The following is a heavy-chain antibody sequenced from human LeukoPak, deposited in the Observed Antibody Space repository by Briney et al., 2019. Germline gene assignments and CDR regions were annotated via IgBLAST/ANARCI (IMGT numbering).Heavy chain of an antibody. D-gene: IGHD3-10*01. CDR2: INQDGTEK. CDR3: VKVAKYYYGSETYYFFEH. CDR1: GFTFTTYW. V-gene: IGHV3-7*01. Sequence: GGSLRLSCAASGFTFTTYWMSWVRQLPGKGLEWVANINQDGTEKYYVDSVKGRFTISRDNAKNSLDLQMNSLRVGDTGIYYCVKVAKYYYGSETYYFFEHWGQGTPVTASS. J-gene: IGHJ4*02.